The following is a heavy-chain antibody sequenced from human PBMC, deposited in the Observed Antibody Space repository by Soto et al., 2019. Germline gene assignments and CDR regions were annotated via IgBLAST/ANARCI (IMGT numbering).Heavy chain of an antibody. CDR2: IYYSGST. CDR1: GGSISSYY. Sequence: SETLSLTCTVSGGSISSYYWSWIRQPPGKGLEWIGYIYYSGSTNYNPSLKSRVTISVDTSKNQFSLKLSSVTAADTAVYYCARQMSGSYPYYYYYYGMDVWGQGTTVTVSS. CDR3: ARQMSGSYPYYYYYYGMDV. V-gene: IGHV4-59*08. D-gene: IGHD1-26*01. J-gene: IGHJ6*02.